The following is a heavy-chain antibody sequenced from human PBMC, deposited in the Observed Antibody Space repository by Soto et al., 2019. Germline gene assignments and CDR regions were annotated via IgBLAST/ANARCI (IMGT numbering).Heavy chain of an antibody. CDR2: IIPIFGTA. CDR3: ARSYCSGGSCYSEDWFDP. CDR1: GGTFSSYA. D-gene: IGHD2-15*01. Sequence: QVQLVQSGAEVKKPGSSVKVSCKASGGTFSSYAISWVRQAPGQGLEWMGGIIPIFGTANYAQKFQGRVTITADEXTXTXXMELSSLRSEDTAVYYCARSYCSGGSCYSEDWFDPWGQGTLVTVSS. V-gene: IGHV1-69*12. J-gene: IGHJ5*02.